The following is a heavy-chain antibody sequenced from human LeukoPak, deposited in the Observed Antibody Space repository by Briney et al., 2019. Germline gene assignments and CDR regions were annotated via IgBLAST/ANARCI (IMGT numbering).Heavy chain of an antibody. J-gene: IGHJ4*02. CDR2: IYHSGST. CDR1: GYSISSGYY. CDR3: AREHRGYYGSGSYLDFGY. V-gene: IGHV4-38-2*02. Sequence: SETLSLTCAVSGYSISSGYYWGWIRQPPGKGLEWIGSIYHSGSTYYNPSLKSRVTISVDTSKNQFSLKLSSVTAADTAVYYCAREHRGYYGSGSYLDFGYWGQGTLVTVSS. D-gene: IGHD3-10*01.